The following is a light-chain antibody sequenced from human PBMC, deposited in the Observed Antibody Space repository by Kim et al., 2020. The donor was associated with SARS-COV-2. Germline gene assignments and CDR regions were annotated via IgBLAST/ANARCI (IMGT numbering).Light chain of an antibody. CDR1: QGIGNY. CDR2: TAS. Sequence: DIQMTQSPSSLSASVGDRVTITCRASQGIGNYLAWYQQKPGKVPKLLVYTASTLHSGVPSRFSGSGSGTDFTLSISSLQPEDVAIYYCQKYNSAPYPFGQVTRLEIK. J-gene: IGKJ5*01. CDR3: QKYNSAPYP. V-gene: IGKV1-27*01.